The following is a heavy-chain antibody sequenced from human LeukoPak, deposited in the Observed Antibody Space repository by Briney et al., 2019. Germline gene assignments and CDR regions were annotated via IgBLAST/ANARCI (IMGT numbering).Heavy chain of an antibody. CDR2: IYTSGST. Sequence: SETLSLTCTVSGGSISSYYWSWIRQPAGKGLVWIGRIYTSGSTNYNPSLKSRVTISVDKSKNQFSLKLSSVTAADTAVYYCASGGNGPLYYFDYWGQGTLVTVSS. J-gene: IGHJ4*02. CDR1: GGSISSYY. CDR3: ASGGNGPLYYFDY. D-gene: IGHD4-23*01. V-gene: IGHV4-4*07.